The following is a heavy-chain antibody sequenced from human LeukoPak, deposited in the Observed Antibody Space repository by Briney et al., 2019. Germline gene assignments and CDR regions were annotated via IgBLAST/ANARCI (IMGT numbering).Heavy chain of an antibody. D-gene: IGHD6-19*01. CDR1: GGSISSYY. CDR2: IYYSGST. Sequence: PSETLFLTCSVSGGSISSYYWSWIRQPPGKGLEWIGYIYYSGSTNYNPSLKSRVTISVDTSKNQFSLKLSSVTAADTAVYYCARTSSSGLVGGYYFDYWGQGTLVTVSS. V-gene: IGHV4-59*01. J-gene: IGHJ4*02. CDR3: ARTSSSGLVGGYYFDY.